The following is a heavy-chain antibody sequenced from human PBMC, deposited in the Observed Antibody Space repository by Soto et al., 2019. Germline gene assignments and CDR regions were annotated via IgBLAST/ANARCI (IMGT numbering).Heavy chain of an antibody. CDR1: GGSISSYY. J-gene: IGHJ4*02. D-gene: IGHD3-22*01. V-gene: IGHV4-59*01. Sequence: SETLSLTCTVSGGSISSYYLSWIRQPPGKGLEWIGYIYYSGSTNYNPSLKSRVTISVDTSKNQFSLKLSSVTAADTAVYYCATHYYDSSGYFNWGQGTLVTVSS. CDR3: ATHYYDSSGYFN. CDR2: IYYSGST.